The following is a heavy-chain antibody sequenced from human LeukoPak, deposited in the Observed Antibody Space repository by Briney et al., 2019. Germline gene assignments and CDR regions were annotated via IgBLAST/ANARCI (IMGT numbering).Heavy chain of an antibody. CDR3: ARELIRYCSSTSCYGMDV. Sequence: GGSLRLSCAASGFTVSSNYMSWVRQAPGKGLEWVSVISSGGSTYYADSVKGRFTISRDNSKNTLYLQMNSLRAEDTAVYYCARELIRYCSSTSCYGMDVWGQGTTVTVSS. D-gene: IGHD2-2*01. CDR1: GFTVSSNY. CDR2: ISSGGST. J-gene: IGHJ6*02. V-gene: IGHV3-53*01.